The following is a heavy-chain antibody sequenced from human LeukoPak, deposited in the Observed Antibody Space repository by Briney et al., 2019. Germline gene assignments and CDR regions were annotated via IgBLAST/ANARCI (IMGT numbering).Heavy chain of an antibody. CDR2: INPNSGGT. V-gene: IGHV1-2*02. Sequence: ASVKVSCKASGYTFTGYYMHWVRQAPGQGLEWMGWINPNSGGTNYAQKFQGRVTMTRDTSISTAYMELSRLRSDDTAVYYCARDAGYCSSTSCYSAAISYYFDYWGQGTLVTVSS. CDR1: GYTFTGYY. D-gene: IGHD2-2*01. CDR3: ARDAGYCSSTSCYSAAISYYFDY. J-gene: IGHJ4*02.